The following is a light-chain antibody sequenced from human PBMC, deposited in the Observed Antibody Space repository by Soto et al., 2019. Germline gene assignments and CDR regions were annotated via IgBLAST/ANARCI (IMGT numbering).Light chain of an antibody. V-gene: IGKV1-39*01. Sequence: DIQMTQSPSSLSASVGDRVTITCRASQSISNFLNWYQQKPGKAPKLLIYAASSFQSGVPSRFSGSGSGTDFTLTISSLQPEDFATYYCQQSYNTPRTFGQGTKVDI. CDR2: AAS. CDR1: QSISNF. CDR3: QQSYNTPRT. J-gene: IGKJ1*01.